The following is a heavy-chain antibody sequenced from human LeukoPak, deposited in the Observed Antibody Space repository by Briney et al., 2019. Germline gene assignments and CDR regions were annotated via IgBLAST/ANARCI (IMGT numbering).Heavy chain of an antibody. CDR3: ARDRVVAASLDY. D-gene: IGHD2-15*01. CDR2: IYYSGST. V-gene: IGHV4-61*01. CDR1: GGSVSSGSYY. J-gene: IGHJ4*02. Sequence: SETLSLTCTVSGGSVSSGSYYWSWIRQPPGKGLEWIGYIYYSGSTNYNPSLKSRGTISVDTSKNQFSLKLSSVTAADTAVYYCARDRVVAASLDYWGQGTLVTVSS.